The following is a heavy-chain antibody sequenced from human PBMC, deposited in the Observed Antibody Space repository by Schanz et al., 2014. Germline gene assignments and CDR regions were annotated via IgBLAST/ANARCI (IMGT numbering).Heavy chain of an antibody. CDR2: INPNSGGT. Sequence: QVQLVQSGAEVQKPGASVKVSCKASGHPFTAYYMHWVRQAPGQGLEWMGRINPNSGGTNYAQKFQGRVTMTRDTSISTAYMELSRLRSDDTAVYYCARAGQDFEYSSLSPIWYFDLWGRGTLVTVSS. CDR1: GHPFTAYY. CDR3: ARAGQDFEYSSLSPIWYFDL. D-gene: IGHD6-6*01. V-gene: IGHV1-2*06. J-gene: IGHJ2*01.